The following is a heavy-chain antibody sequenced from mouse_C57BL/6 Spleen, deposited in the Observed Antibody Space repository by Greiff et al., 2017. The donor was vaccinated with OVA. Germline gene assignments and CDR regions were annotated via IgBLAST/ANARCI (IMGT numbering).Heavy chain of an antibody. J-gene: IGHJ2*01. CDR2: ISSGSSTI. Sequence: DVMLVESGGGLVKPGGSLKLSCAASGFTFSDYGMHWVRQAPEKGLEWVAYISSGSSTIYYADTVKGRFTISRDNAKNTLFLQMTSLRSEDTAMYYCAREEESYYFYFDYWGQGTTLTVSS. V-gene: IGHV5-17*01. D-gene: IGHD1-1*01. CDR1: GFTFSDYG. CDR3: AREEESYYFYFDY.